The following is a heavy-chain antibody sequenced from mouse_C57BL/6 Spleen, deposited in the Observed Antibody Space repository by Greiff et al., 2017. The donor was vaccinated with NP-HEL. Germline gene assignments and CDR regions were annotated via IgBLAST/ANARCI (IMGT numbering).Heavy chain of an antibody. V-gene: IGHV5-4*01. CDR3: ARGEGLRRYFDV. J-gene: IGHJ1*03. Sequence: EVQGVESGGGLVKPGGSLKLSCAASGFTFSSYAMSWVRQTPEKRLEWVATISDGGSYTYYPDNVKGRFTISRDNAKNNLYLQMSHLKSEDTAMYYCARGEGLRRYFDVWGTGTTVTVSS. CDR1: GFTFSSYA. CDR2: ISDGGSYT. D-gene: IGHD2-4*01.